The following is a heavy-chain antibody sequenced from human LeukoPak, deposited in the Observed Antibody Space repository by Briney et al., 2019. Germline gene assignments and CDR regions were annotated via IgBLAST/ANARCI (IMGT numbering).Heavy chain of an antibody. D-gene: IGHD3-22*01. CDR3: ARVFTYYYDSSGPEHFDY. J-gene: IGHJ4*02. CDR1: GYTFTSYG. CDR2: ISAYNGNT. Sequence: GASVKVSCKASGYTFTSYGISWVRQAPGQGLECMGWISAYNGNTNYAQKLQGRVTMTTDTSTNTAYMGLRSLRSDDTAVYYCARVFTYYYDSSGPEHFDYWGQGTLVTVSS. V-gene: IGHV1-18*01.